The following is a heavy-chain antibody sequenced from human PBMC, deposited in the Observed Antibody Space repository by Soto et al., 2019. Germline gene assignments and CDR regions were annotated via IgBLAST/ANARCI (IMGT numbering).Heavy chain of an antibody. CDR2: ISHDGSNK. CDR1: GFTFSGYG. D-gene: IGHD6-19*01. CDR3: AKRLLAVAGYLHGMDV. J-gene: IGHJ6*02. Sequence: QVQLVESGGGVVQPGRSLRLSCAAAGFTFSGYGMQWVRQPPGKGLEWVAVISHDGSNKYFADSVKGRFTISRDNSQNTLYLQMNGLRAEDTAVYYCAKRLLAVAGYLHGMDVWGQGTTVTVSS. V-gene: IGHV3-30*18.